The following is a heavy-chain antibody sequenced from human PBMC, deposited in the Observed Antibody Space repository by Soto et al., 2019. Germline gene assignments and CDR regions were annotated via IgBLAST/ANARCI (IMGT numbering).Heavy chain of an antibody. J-gene: IGHJ3*02. D-gene: IGHD2-15*01. CDR3: AKLPIVVVAATIDALDI. Sequence: LRLSCAASGFTFSSYWMSWVRQAPGKGLEWVANIKQDGSEKYYVDSVKGRFTISRDNAKNSLYLQMNSLRAEDTAVYYCAKLPIVVVAATIDALDIWGQGTMVTVS. CDR2: IKQDGSEK. V-gene: IGHV3-7*05. CDR1: GFTFSSYW.